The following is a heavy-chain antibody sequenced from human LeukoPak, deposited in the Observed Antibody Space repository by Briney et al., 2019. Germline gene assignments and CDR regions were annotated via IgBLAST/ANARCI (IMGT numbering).Heavy chain of an antibody. CDR2: IYYSGST. V-gene: IGHV4-59*08. CDR3: ARRSYFPAFDI. CDR1: GGSISSYY. J-gene: IGHJ3*02. Sequence: SETLSLTCTVSGGSISSYYWSWLRQPPGKGLEWIGYIYYSGSTNYNPSLKSRVTISVDTSKNQFSLKLSSVTAADTAVYYCARRSYFPAFDIWGQGTMVTVSS. D-gene: IGHD1-26*01.